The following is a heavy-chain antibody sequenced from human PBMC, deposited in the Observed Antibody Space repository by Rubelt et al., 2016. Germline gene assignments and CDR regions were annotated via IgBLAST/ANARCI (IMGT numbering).Heavy chain of an antibody. CDR3: ARDVGGNSVLYYFDY. J-gene: IGHJ4*02. Sequence: QVQLVQSGAEVKKPGASVKVSCKASGYTFTSYGISWVRQAPGQGLEWMGWISAYNGNTNYAQKSQGSVSMTTDTSTSTAYMELRSLRSDDTAVYYCARDVGGNSVLYYFDYWGQGTLVTVSS. CDR1: GYTFTSYG. V-gene: IGHV1-18*01. D-gene: IGHD4-23*01. CDR2: ISAYNGNT.